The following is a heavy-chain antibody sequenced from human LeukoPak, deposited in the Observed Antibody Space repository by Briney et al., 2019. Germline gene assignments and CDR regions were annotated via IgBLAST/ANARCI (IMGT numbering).Heavy chain of an antibody. J-gene: IGHJ4*02. CDR1: GFRFSSYW. V-gene: IGHV3-7*03. CDR2: INQDGSEK. Sequence: PGGSLRLSCAASGFRFSSYWMSWVRQAPGKGLEWVANINQDGSEKYYVDSVKGRFTISRDNAKNSLYLQMNSLRAEDTAVYYCARDGHPFDLWRQGTLVSVGS. CDR3: ARDGHPFDL.